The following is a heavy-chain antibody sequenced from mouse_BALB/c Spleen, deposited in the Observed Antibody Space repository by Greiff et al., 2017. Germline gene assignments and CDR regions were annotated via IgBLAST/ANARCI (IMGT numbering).Heavy chain of an antibody. CDR2: IYPYNGGT. J-gene: IGHJ3*01. CDR1: GYTFTDYN. V-gene: IGHV1S29*02. D-gene: IGHD1-1*01. Sequence: VQLQQSGPELVKPGASVKISCKASGYTFTDYNMHWVKQSHGKSLEWIGYIYPYNGGTGYNQKFKSKATLTADTSSSTAYMELRSLTSEDSAVYNCARDYSSSDPAYWGQGTLVTVSA. CDR3: ARDYSSSDPAY.